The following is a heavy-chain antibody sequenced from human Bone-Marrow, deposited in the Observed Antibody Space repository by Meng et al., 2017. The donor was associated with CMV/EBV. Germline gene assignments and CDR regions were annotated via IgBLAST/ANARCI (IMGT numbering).Heavy chain of an antibody. J-gene: IGHJ6*02. V-gene: IGHV1-69*10. CDR2: IIPILDMT. CDR1: GGTFRNSA. CDR3: ARASDRSGYGDYYHSGMDV. Sequence: SVKVSCKASGGTFRNSAISWVRQAPGQGLEWVGGIIPILDMTVYVENLKGRVTITADKSTSTAYMELSSLRSEDTAVYFCARASDRSGYGDYYHSGMDVWGQGTTVTVSS. D-gene: IGHD3-3*01.